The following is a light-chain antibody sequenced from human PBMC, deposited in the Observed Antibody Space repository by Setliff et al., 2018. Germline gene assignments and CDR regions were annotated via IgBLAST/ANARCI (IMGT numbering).Light chain of an antibody. Sequence: QSALTQPASVSGSPGQSITFSCTGSSSDVGGYDYVSWYQQHPGKAPKPLIYDVTNRPSGVSNRFSGSKSGNTASLTISGLQAEDEAEYFCSSYTVGSTLAVFGTGTKGTV. J-gene: IGLJ1*01. CDR2: DVT. CDR1: SSDVGGYDY. CDR3: SSYTVGSTLAV. V-gene: IGLV2-14*03.